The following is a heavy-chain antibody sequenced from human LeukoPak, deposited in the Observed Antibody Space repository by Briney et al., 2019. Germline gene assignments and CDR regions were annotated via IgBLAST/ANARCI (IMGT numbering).Heavy chain of an antibody. J-gene: IGHJ6*02. V-gene: IGHV3-23*01. CDR2: ISGSGGST. Sequence: AGGSLRLSCAASGFTFSSYAMSWVRQAPGKGLEWVSAISGSGGSTYYADSVKGRFTISRDNSKNTLYLQMNSLRAEDTAVYYCARDSEGQGYCSSTSCYRRPYYYYGMDVWGQGTTVTVSS. D-gene: IGHD2-2*01. CDR3: ARDSEGQGYCSSTSCYRRPYYYYGMDV. CDR1: GFTFSSYA.